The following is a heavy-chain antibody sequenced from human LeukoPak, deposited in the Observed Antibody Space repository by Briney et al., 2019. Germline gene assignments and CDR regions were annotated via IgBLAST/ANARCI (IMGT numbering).Heavy chain of an antibody. Sequence: SETLSLTCTVSGGSISSYYWSWIRQPPGKGLEWIGSIYYSGSTYYNPSLKSRVTISVDTSKNQFSLKLSSVTAADTAVYYCASRLYYYDSSGYSPFDPWGQGTLVTVSS. CDR2: IYYSGST. CDR1: GGSISSYY. J-gene: IGHJ5*02. V-gene: IGHV4-59*12. CDR3: ASRLYYYDSSGYSPFDP. D-gene: IGHD3-22*01.